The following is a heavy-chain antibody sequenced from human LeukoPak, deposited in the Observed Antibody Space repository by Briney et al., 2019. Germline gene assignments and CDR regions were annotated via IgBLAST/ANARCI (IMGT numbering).Heavy chain of an antibody. J-gene: IGHJ4*02. CDR1: GFTFSSYA. CDR2: ISNDGTST. V-gene: IGHV3-74*01. CDR3: ARERVTMIVDPTDY. D-gene: IGHD3-22*01. Sequence: GGSLRLSCAASGFTFSSYAMSWVRQAPGKGLVWVSRISNDGTSTTYADSVKGRFTISRDNAKNTLYLQMNSLRAEDTAVYYCARERVTMIVDPTDYWGQGTLVTVSS.